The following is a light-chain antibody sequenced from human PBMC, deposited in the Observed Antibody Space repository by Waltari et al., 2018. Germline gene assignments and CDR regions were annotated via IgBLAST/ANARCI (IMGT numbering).Light chain of an antibody. J-gene: IGKJ2*01. Sequence: DFVMTQSPLSLPVTPGEPVSISCRSSQSLLHSNGYNYLDWYLQKPGQSPQLLIYLGSNRASGVPDRFSGSGSGTDFTLKISRVEAEDVGVYYCMQALQTRYTFGQGTKLEIK. V-gene: IGKV2-28*01. CDR1: QSLLHSNGYNY. CDR3: MQALQTRYT. CDR2: LGS.